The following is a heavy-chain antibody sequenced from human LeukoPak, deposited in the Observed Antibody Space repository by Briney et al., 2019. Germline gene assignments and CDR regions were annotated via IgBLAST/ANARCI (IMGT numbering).Heavy chain of an antibody. V-gene: IGHV4-34*03. CDR2: INHSGTT. Sequence: SETLSLTCGVHGASLSGYYWTWIRQFPGKGLEWIGEINHSGTTDDNPSLKSRVTISVDTSKNQFSLKLSSVTAADTAVYYGTAMVNYYYYMDVWGKGTTVTVSS. CDR1: GASLSGYY. D-gene: IGHD5-18*01. J-gene: IGHJ6*03. CDR3: TAMVNYYYYMDV.